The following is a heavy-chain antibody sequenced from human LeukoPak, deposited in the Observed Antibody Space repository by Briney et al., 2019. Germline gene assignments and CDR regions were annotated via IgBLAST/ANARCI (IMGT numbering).Heavy chain of an antibody. D-gene: IGHD1-26*01. V-gene: IGHV1-2*02. CDR3: ARERGKKEGSYFRFNHLDY. J-gene: IGHJ4*02. Sequence: ASVKVSCKAFGYTFTRYYMHWVRQAPGQGLEWMGWINPNSGGTNYAQKFQGRVTMTRDTSISTAYMELSRLRSYDTAVYYCARERGKKEGSYFRFNHLDYWGQGTLVTVSS. CDR2: INPNSGGT. CDR1: GYTFTRYY.